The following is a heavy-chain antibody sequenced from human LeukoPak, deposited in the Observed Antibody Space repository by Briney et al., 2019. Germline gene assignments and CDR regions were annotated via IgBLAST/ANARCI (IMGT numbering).Heavy chain of an antibody. Sequence: GGSLRLSCAASGFTFSSYGMNWVRQAPGKGLEWVSSISSSSSYIYYADSVKGRFTISRDNAKNSLYLQMNSLRAEDTAVYYCAREEGSSSPFDYWGQGTLVTVSS. CDR2: ISSSSSYI. D-gene: IGHD6-6*01. CDR1: GFTFSSYG. J-gene: IGHJ4*02. CDR3: AREEGSSSPFDY. V-gene: IGHV3-21*01.